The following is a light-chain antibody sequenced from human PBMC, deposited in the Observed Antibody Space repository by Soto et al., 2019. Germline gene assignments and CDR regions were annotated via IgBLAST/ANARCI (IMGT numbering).Light chain of an antibody. Sequence: QSVLTQPPSASGTPGQRVTISCSGRSSNIGSNYVYWYQQLPGTAPKLLIYYNNQRPSGVPDRFSGSKSGTSASLAISGLRSEDEADYYCATWDDSLSGYVFGTWTKLTVL. CDR1: SSNIGSNY. CDR2: YNN. J-gene: IGLJ1*01. CDR3: ATWDDSLSGYV. V-gene: IGLV1-47*02.